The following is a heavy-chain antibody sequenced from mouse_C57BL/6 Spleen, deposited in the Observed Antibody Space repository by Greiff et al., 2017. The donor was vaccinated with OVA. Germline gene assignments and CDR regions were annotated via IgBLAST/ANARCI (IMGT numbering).Heavy chain of an antibody. Sequence: QVHVQQPGAELVMPGASVKLSCKASGYTFTSYWMHWVKQRPGQGLEWIGEIDPSDSYTNYNQKIKGKSTLTVDKSSSTAYMQLSSLTSEDSAVYYCARSEAYDYYAMDYWGQGTSVTVSS. D-gene: IGHD3-2*02. J-gene: IGHJ4*01. CDR2: IDPSDSYT. V-gene: IGHV1-69*01. CDR3: ARSEAYDYYAMDY. CDR1: GYTFTSYW.